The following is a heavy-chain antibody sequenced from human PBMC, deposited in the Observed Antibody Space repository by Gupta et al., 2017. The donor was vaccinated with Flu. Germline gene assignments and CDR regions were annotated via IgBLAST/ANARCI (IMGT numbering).Heavy chain of an antibody. Sequence: EVQLVQSGAEVKKPGESLKISCKGSGYSFTSYWIGWVRQMPGKGLEWMGIIYPGDSDTRYSPSFQGQVTISADKSISTAYLQWSSLKASDTAMYYCARHPLVGATRSPHPEYYFDYWGQGTLVTVSS. D-gene: IGHD1-26*01. CDR1: GYSFTSYW. J-gene: IGHJ4*02. CDR2: IYPGDSDT. CDR3: ARHPLVGATRSPHPEYYFDY. V-gene: IGHV5-51*01.